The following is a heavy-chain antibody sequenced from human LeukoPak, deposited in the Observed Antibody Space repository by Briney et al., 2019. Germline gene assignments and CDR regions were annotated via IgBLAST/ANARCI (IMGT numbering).Heavy chain of an antibody. CDR2: IFSGGST. J-gene: IGHJ4*02. V-gene: IGHV3-53*01. CDR1: GLTLRSNY. D-gene: IGHD3-10*01. CDR3: ARDISGSDGY. Sequence: TVGSLRLSRAASGLTLRSNYMSWVRQAPGRGLEWVSVIFSGGSTYYADSVKGRFTISRDNSQNALYLQMNSLRAEDTAVYYCARDISGSDGYWGQGTLVTVSS.